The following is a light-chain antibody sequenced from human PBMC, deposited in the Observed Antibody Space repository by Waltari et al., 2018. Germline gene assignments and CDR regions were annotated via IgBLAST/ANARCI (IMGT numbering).Light chain of an antibody. CDR3: CSYAGYTSLL. Sequence: QSALTQPASVSGSPGQSITISCTGTSRDVGHYNLISWYQQYPDTAPKLMIYEVSKRPSGVSSRFSGSKSGNTASLTISGLQAEDEAEYYCCSYAGYTSLLFGGETKLTVL. CDR2: EVS. J-gene: IGLJ2*01. V-gene: IGLV2-23*02. CDR1: SRDVGHYNL.